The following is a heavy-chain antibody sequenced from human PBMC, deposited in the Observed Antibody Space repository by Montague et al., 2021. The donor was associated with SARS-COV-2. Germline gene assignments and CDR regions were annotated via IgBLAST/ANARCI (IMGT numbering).Heavy chain of an antibody. V-gene: IGHV6-1*01. J-gene: IGHJ6*02. Sequence: CAISGDSVSRDSAAWNWVRQSPSRGLEWLGRTYYRSNWYNDYAVXVKSRITIKSDTSKNQISLQLNSVTPEDTAVYYCARDLRWRYGYGMDVWGQGTTVTVSS. CDR2: TYYRSNWYN. D-gene: IGHD3-16*01. CDR1: GDSVSRDSAA. CDR3: ARDLRWRYGYGMDV.